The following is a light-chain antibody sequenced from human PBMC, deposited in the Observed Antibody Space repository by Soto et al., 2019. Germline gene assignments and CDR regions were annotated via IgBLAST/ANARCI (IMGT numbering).Light chain of an antibody. V-gene: IGKV1-5*03. Sequence: DIQMTQSPSTLSASVGDRVTITCRASQSIGNWLAWYQQKPGKAPKLLIYKASSLESGVPSRFSGSGSGTEFTLTISSLQPDDFATYYCQQYNTYLTFGQGTKVEIK. CDR3: QQYNTYLT. CDR2: KAS. J-gene: IGKJ1*01. CDR1: QSIGNW.